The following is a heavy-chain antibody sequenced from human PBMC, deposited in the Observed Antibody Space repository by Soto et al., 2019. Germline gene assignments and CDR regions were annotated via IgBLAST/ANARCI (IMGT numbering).Heavy chain of an antibody. CDR2: IWYDGSKK. CDR1: GFTFSGFG. D-gene: IGHD4-17*01. J-gene: IGHJ3*02. CDR3: ARGRGGSYGGNSAHFDI. V-gene: IGHV3-33*01. Sequence: QVQLVESGGGVVQPGKSLRLSCEASGFTFSGFGMHWVRQAPGKGLEWVAVIWYDGSKKYYADCVKGRFTISRDNSKNALYLQTNSLRAEDTAVYYCARGRGGSYGGNSAHFDIWGQGTLVTVSS.